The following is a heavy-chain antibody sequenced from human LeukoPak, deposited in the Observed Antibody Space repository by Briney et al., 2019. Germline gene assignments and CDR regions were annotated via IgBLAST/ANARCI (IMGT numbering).Heavy chain of an antibody. J-gene: IGHJ3*02. CDR2: IRYDGNRA. V-gene: IGHV3-30*02. CDR3: ARSNDDYVWGSYRCDAFDI. CDR1: GFTFSGYG. D-gene: IGHD3-16*02. Sequence: GGSLRLSCAASGFTFSGYGMHWVRQAPGKGLEWVTFIRYDGNRAYYADSVKGRFTISRYNPKNSLYLQMNSLQAEDTAVYYCARSNDDYVWGSYRCDAFDIWGQGTMVTVSS.